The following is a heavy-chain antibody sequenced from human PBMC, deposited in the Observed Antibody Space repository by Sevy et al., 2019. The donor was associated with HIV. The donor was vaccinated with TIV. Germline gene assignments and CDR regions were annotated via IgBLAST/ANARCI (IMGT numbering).Heavy chain of an antibody. J-gene: IGHJ6*02. V-gene: IGHV1-24*01. Sequence: ASVKVSCMVSGYTLSKLSMHWERQAPGKGPEWMGGFDPEDGETIYAHKFQGRVTMTEDTSTDTAYMELSSLRSEDTAVSYCATLDFWSDYPLYGMDVWGQGTTVTVSS. CDR1: GYTLSKLS. D-gene: IGHD3-3*01. CDR2: FDPEDGET. CDR3: ATLDFWSDYPLYGMDV.